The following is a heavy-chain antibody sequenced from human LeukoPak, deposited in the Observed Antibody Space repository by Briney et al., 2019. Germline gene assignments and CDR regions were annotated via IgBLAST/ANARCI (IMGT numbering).Heavy chain of an antibody. D-gene: IGHD3-22*01. CDR2: IYSGGST. Sequence: PGGSLRLSCAASGFTLSSYSMNWVRQAPGKGLEWVSVIYSGGSTYYADSVKGRFTISRDNSKNTLYLQMNSLRAEDTAVYYCARDRDDSSGYYYGYFDYWGQGTLVTVSS. CDR1: GFTLSSYS. CDR3: ARDRDDSSGYYYGYFDY. V-gene: IGHV3-66*01. J-gene: IGHJ4*02.